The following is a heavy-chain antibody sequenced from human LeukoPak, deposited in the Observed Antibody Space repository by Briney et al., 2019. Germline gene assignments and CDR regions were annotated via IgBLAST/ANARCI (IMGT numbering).Heavy chain of an antibody. V-gene: IGHV4-59*01. J-gene: IGHJ4*02. CDR1: GASISSYY. CDR3: ASGPYPAAGTDHQFDY. D-gene: IGHD6-13*01. Sequence: PETLSLPCTVSGASISSYYWSWIRQPPGKGLEWIGYIFYSGSTLYNPSLQSRVTISVDTSKNQISLKLTSVTAAGTAVYYCASGPYPAAGTDHQFDYWGQGTLVTVSS. CDR2: IFYSGST.